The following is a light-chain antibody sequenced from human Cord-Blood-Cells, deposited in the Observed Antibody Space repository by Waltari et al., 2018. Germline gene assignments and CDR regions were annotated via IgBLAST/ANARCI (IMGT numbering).Light chain of an antibody. J-gene: IGLJ2*01. CDR1: ALPKHN. V-gene: IGLV3-25*03. Sequence: SYELTQPPSVSVSPGQTARITCPGDALPKHNAYWYQQKPGQAPVLVIYKDSERPSGIPERFSGSSSGTTVTLTISGVQAEDEADYYCQSADSSGTYKVFGGGTKLTVL. CDR2: KDS. CDR3: QSADSSGTYKV.